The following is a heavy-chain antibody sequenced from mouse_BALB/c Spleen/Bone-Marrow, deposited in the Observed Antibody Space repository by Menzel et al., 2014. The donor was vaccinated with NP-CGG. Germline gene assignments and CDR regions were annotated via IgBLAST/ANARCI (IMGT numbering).Heavy chain of an antibody. D-gene: IGHD2-1*01. CDR2: IYPGDGDT. CDR1: GYTFASYW. CDR3: ASPYGNYDAMDY. J-gene: IGHJ4*01. Sequence: VQLQQSGAELVRPGASVKLSCKASGYTFASYWMQWVKQRPGQGLEWIGAIYPGDGDTRYTQKFRGKATLTADKSSNTAYMQLSSLTSEDSAVYFCASPYGNYDAMDYWGQGTSVTLSS. V-gene: IGHV1-87*01.